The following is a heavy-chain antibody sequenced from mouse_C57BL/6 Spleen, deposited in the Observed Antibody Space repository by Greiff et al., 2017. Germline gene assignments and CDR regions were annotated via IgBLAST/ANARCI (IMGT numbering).Heavy chain of an antibody. CDR3: ARDYYDYVYAMDY. CDR1: GYTFTSYW. V-gene: IGHV1-52*01. Sequence: QVQLQQPGAELVRPGSSVQLSCKASGYTFTSYWMHWVKPRPIQGLEWIGNIDPSDSDTRYTQKFKDKPTLTVDKSSSTAYMQLSSLTSEDSAVYYCARDYYDYVYAMDYWGQGTSVTVSS. CDR2: IDPSDSDT. J-gene: IGHJ4*01. D-gene: IGHD2-4*01.